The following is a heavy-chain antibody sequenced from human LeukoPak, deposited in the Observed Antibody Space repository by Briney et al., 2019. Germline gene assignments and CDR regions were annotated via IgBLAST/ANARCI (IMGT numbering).Heavy chain of an antibody. CDR1: GFTFSSYA. CDR2: VSGSGGST. Sequence: GGSLRLSCAASGFTFSSYAMIWVRQAPGKGLDWVSAVSGSGGSTYYADSVKGRFTISRDNSKNTLYLQMDSLRAEDTAVYYCAPKDDHDAFDIWGQGTMVTVSS. CDR3: APKDDHDAFDI. J-gene: IGHJ3*02. D-gene: IGHD2-15*01. V-gene: IGHV3-23*01.